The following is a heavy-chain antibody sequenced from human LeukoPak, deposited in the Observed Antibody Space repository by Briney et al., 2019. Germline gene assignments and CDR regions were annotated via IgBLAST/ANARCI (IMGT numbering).Heavy chain of an antibody. J-gene: IGHJ4*02. CDR3: ARHDYGDYGGGIGPIDY. CDR1: GFTFSSYA. Sequence: GGSLRLSCAASGFTFSSYAMSWVRQAPGKGLEWVSAISGSGGSTYYADSVKGRFTISRDNSKNTLYLQMNSLRAEDTAVYYCARHDYGDYGGGIGPIDYWGQGTLVTVSS. D-gene: IGHD4-17*01. CDR2: ISGSGGST. V-gene: IGHV3-23*01.